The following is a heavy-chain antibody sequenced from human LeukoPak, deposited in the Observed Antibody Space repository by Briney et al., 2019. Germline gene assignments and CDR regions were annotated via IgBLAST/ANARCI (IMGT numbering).Heavy chain of an antibody. CDR3: ARNRYYYGSGSYGVPNWFDP. Sequence: SSETLSLTCTVSGYSMSSGYYWGWIRQPPGKGLEWIGSIYYSGSTYYNPSLKSRVTISVDTSKNQFSLKLSSVTAADTAVYYCARNRYYYGSGSYGVPNWFDPWGQGTLVTVSP. V-gene: IGHV4-38-2*02. CDR1: GYSMSSGYY. CDR2: IYYSGST. D-gene: IGHD3-10*01. J-gene: IGHJ5*02.